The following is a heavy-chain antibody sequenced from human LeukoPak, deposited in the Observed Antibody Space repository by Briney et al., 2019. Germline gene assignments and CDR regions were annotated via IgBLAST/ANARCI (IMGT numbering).Heavy chain of an antibody. J-gene: IGHJ6*04. CDR1: GFTFDDYA. V-gene: IGHV3-43D*04. D-gene: IGHD2-21*02. Sequence: PGGSLRLSCAASGFTFDDYAMHWVRQAPGKGLEWVSLISWDGGSTYYADSVKGRFTISRDNSKNSLYLQMNSLRAEDTAVYYCARALTFYGMDVWGKGTTVTVSS. CDR3: ARALTFYGMDV. CDR2: ISWDGGST.